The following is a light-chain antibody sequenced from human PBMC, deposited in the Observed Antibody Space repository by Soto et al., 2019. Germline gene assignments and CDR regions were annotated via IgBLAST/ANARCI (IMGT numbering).Light chain of an antibody. Sequence: ALTQPASVSGSPGQSITISCTGTSSDVGGYNYVSWYQQHPGKAPKLMIYDVSNRPSGVSNRFSGSKSGNTASLTISGLQAEDEADYYCSSYTSSSLHVFGTGTKVSVL. CDR3: SSYTSSSLHV. CDR2: DVS. CDR1: SSDVGGYNY. J-gene: IGLJ1*01. V-gene: IGLV2-14*03.